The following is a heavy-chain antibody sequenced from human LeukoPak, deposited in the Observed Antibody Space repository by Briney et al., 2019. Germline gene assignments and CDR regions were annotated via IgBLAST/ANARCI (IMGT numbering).Heavy chain of an antibody. CDR3: ARDRAYSYGFAYYFAD. J-gene: IGHJ4*02. CDR2: ISSNGGST. Sequence: GGSLRLSCAASGFTFSSYAMHWVCQAPGKGLEYVSAISSNGGSTCYANSVKGRFTISRDNSKNTLYLQMGILRAEDMAVYYCARDRAYSYGFAYYFADWGQGTLVTVSS. CDR1: GFTFSSYA. V-gene: IGHV3-64*01. D-gene: IGHD5-18*01.